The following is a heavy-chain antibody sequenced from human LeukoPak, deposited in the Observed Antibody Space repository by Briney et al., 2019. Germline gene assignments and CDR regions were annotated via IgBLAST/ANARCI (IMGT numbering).Heavy chain of an antibody. CDR2: INTKSGRT. CDR3: ARVSRTFGGVIVIQGIDY. D-gene: IGHD3-16*02. V-gene: IGHV1-18*01. J-gene: IGHJ4*02. Sequence: ASVKVSCKTSGYSFTDYYIHWVRQAPGQGLEWMGWINTKSGRTSSAQKLQGRVTMTTDTSTSTAYMELRSLRSDDTAVYYCARVSRTFGGVIVIQGIDYWGQGTLVTVSS. CDR1: GYSFTDYY.